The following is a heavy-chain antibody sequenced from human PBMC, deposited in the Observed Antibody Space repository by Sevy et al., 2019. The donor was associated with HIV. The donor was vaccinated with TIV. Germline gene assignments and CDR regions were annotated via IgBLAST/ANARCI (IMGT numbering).Heavy chain of an antibody. Sequence: ASVKVSCRASGYTFTDYYIHWLRQAPGQGPEWMGWIDPNGGGTYHPQDFQGRLTITRDTSISTVYMDLSRLTSDDTAVYFCARGPSHGGFDSWGQGTRVTVSS. J-gene: IGHJ4*02. CDR3: ARGPSHGGFDS. V-gene: IGHV1-2*02. CDR2: IDPNGGGT. CDR1: GYTFTDYY. D-gene: IGHD3-16*01.